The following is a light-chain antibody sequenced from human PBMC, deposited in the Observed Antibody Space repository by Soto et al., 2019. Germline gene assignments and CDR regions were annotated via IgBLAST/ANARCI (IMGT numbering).Light chain of an antibody. J-gene: IGKJ1*01. CDR1: ERIYSAY. V-gene: IGKV3-20*01. Sequence: EGVLTQSPGTLSLSRGERSTLSCRASERIYSAYLGWYQQKPGQAPRLLIYRTSSRATGIPERFSGSGSGTDFTLTISRLEPEDFAVYYCQQYGNSPITFGQGTKVDIK. CDR3: QQYGNSPIT. CDR2: RTS.